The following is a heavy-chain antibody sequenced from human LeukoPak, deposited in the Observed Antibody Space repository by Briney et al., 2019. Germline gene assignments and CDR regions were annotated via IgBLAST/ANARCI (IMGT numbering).Heavy chain of an antibody. CDR2: INWNGGST. D-gene: IGHD2-21*02. CDR3: ARETIVVVTEYAFDI. CDR1: GFTFDDYD. Sequence: GGSLRLSCAASGFTFDDYDMSWVRQAPGKGLEWVSGINWNGGSTGYADSVKGRFTISRDNAKNSLYLQMNSLRAEDTALYYCARETIVVVTEYAFDIWGQGTMVPVSS. J-gene: IGHJ3*02. V-gene: IGHV3-20*04.